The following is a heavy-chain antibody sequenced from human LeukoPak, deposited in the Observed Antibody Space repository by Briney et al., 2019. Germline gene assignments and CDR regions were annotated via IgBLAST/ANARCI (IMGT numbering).Heavy chain of an antibody. CDR2: ISGSGVST. D-gene: IGHD6-6*01. CDR3: ARERPKVAAQLDDAFDI. Sequence: GGSLRLSCAASGFTFSSYAMSWVRQAPGKGLEWVSAISGSGVSTHYADSVKGRFTISRDKSKNTLYLQMNSLRAEDTAVYYCARERPKVAAQLDDAFDIWGQGTMVTVSS. CDR1: GFTFSSYA. V-gene: IGHV3-23*01. J-gene: IGHJ3*02.